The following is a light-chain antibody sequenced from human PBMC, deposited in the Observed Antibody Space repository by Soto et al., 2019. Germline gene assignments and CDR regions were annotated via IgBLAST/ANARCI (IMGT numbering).Light chain of an antibody. CDR1: QDIAIY. Sequence: IQLTQSPSSLSASVGDRVTITCRASQDIAIYLAWYQQKPGEAPKLLIYAASTLYGGVPSRFSGSGSGTEFTLTITSLQPEDFATYYCQQYDMFGPGTKVDI. CDR3: QQYDM. CDR2: AAS. J-gene: IGKJ1*01. V-gene: IGKV1-9*01.